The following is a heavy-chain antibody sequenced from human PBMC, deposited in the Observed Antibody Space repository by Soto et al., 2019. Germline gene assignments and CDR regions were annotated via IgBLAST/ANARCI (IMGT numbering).Heavy chain of an antibody. D-gene: IGHD5-18*01. CDR1: GGPISSYY. Sequence: PSETLSLTCTFSGGPISSYYWSWIRQPPGKGLEWIGYIYYSGSTDYNPSLKSRVTISVDTSKNQFSLKLSSVTAADTAVYYCARGVVDTAMVPPPGAFDIWGQGTMVT. V-gene: IGHV4-59*01. CDR2: IYYSGST. J-gene: IGHJ3*02. CDR3: ARGVVDTAMVPPPGAFDI.